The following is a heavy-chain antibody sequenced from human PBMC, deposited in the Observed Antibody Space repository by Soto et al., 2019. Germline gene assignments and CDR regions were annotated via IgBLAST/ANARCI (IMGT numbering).Heavy chain of an antibody. Sequence: GGSLRLSCAASGFTFSNYAMSWVRQAPGKGLEWVSAISAAANTYYADSVEGRFTISRDNSKNTLSLQMNSLRAEDTALYYCAKQVRDGTSSPYIFDYWGQGSLVTVSS. CDR2: ISAAANT. J-gene: IGHJ4*02. V-gene: IGHV3-23*01. CDR1: GFTFSNYA. CDR3: AKQVRDGTSSPYIFDY. D-gene: IGHD6-6*01.